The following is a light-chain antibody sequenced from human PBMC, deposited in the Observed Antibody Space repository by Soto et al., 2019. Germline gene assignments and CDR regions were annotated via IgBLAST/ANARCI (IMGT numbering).Light chain of an antibody. V-gene: IGKV3-20*01. Sequence: EIVLTQSPGTLSLSPGERATLSCKASQSVSSNFLAWYQRKPGQAPRLLIYGASYRATGIPDRFSGSGSGTDFTLTISRLAPEDFAVYYCHQYGSSPQTFGQGTKVEIK. CDR1: QSVSSNF. CDR3: HQYGSSPQT. J-gene: IGKJ1*01. CDR2: GAS.